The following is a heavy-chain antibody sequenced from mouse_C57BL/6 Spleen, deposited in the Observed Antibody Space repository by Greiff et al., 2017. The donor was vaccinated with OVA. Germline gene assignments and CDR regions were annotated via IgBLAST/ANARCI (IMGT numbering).Heavy chain of an antibody. V-gene: IGHV5-12*01. CDR2: ISNGGGST. CDR1: GFTFSDYY. D-gene: IGHD1-1*01. CDR3: ARWDYYGSSFDY. Sequence: EVQVVESGGGLVQPGGSLKLSCAASGFTFSDYYMYWVRQTPEKRLEWVAYISNGGGSTYYPDTVKGRFTISRDNAKNTLYLQMSRLKSEDTAMYYCARWDYYGSSFDYWGQGTTLTVSS. J-gene: IGHJ2*01.